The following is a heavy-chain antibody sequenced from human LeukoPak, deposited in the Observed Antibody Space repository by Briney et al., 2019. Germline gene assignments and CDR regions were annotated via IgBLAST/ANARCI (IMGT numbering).Heavy chain of an antibody. CDR3: ARCSSGYFGYYYMDV. Sequence: SETLSLTCTVSGVSISSSNSYWGWIRQPPGKGLEWIGSIYYSGNTYYNASLKSQVSISIDTSKNQFSLRLTSVTAADTAVYYCARCSSGYFGYYYMDVWGKGTTVTISS. CDR1: GVSISSSNSY. V-gene: IGHV4-39*01. CDR2: IYYSGNT. D-gene: IGHD3-22*01. J-gene: IGHJ6*03.